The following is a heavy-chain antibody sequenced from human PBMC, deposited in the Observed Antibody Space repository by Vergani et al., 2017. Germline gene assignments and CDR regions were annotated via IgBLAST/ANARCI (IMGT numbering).Heavy chain of an antibody. Sequence: EVQLVESGGGLVQPGGSLRLSCAASGFTFSSYWMSWVRQAPGKGLEWVANIKQDGSEKDYVDSVKGRLTISRDTAKNSLYLQMNSLRAEDTAVYYCARASSYDFRFDPWGQGTLVTVSS. V-gene: IGHV3-7*01. CDR1: GFTFSSYW. CDR2: IKQDGSEK. CDR3: ARASSYDFRFDP. D-gene: IGHD3-3*01. J-gene: IGHJ5*02.